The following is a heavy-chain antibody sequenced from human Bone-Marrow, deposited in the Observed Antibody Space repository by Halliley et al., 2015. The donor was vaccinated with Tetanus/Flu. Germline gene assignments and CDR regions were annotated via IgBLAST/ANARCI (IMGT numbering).Heavy chain of an antibody. Sequence: SLRLSCAASGFTFSSFAMRWVRQTPGKGLEWVSGIRASGGITYYADSVKGRFTIARDNAKRSLYLQVNSLRTEDTGIYYCARIKTPEGAYFSYYGMDVWGQGTPVTVS. J-gene: IGHJ6*02. CDR3: ARIKTPEGAYFSYYGMDV. D-gene: IGHD2-15*01. V-gene: IGHV3-23*01. CDR2: IRASGGIT. CDR1: GFTFSSFA.